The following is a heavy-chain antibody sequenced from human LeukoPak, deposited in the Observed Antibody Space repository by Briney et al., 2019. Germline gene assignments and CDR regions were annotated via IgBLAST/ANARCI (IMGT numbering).Heavy chain of an antibody. V-gene: IGHV4-59*01. Sequence: KSSETLSLTCVVSGGSMNTYYWSWIRQPPGKGLEWIGYVSYSGNTHYNPSLKSRVTISVDTSKNQFSLRLNSLTAADTAVYYCARGVVAATLFWFDPWGQGTLVTVSS. CDR1: GGSMNTYY. J-gene: IGHJ5*02. CDR2: VSYSGNT. D-gene: IGHD6-19*01. CDR3: ARGVVAATLFWFDP.